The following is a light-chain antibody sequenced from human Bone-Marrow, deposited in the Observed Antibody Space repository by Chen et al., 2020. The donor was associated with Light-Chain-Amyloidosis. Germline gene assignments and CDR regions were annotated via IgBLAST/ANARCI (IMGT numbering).Light chain of an antibody. CDR2: GSS. CDR1: QTISSNY. J-gene: IGKJ4*01. Sequence: EIVLTQSPGTLSLSPGEGANLSCRASQTISSNYLTWYQQKFGQAPRLLIYGSSSMATGIPDRFTGSGSGTDFTLTINRLEPEDFAMYYSQQYGTSPLTFGGGTKVEIK. V-gene: IGKV3-20*01. CDR3: QQYGTSPLT.